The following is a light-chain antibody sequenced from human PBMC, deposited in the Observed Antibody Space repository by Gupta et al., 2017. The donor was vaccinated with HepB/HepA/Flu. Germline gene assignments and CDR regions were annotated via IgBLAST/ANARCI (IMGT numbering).Light chain of an antibody. CDR1: QSVSSN. CDR2: GAS. Sequence: EIVMTQSPATLSVSPGERAILSCRASQSVSSNLAWYQQKPGQAPRLVIYGASTRATGIPARFSGSGSGTEFTLTISSLQSEDFAVYYCQQYNYWPPITFGQGTKVEIK. V-gene: IGKV3-15*01. CDR3: QQYNYWPPIT. J-gene: IGKJ1*01.